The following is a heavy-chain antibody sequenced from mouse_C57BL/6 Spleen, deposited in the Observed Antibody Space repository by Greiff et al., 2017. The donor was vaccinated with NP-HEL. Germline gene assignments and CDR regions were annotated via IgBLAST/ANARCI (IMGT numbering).Heavy chain of an antibody. J-gene: IGHJ2*01. CDR1: GYSITSGYY. CDR3: ARERWSVVAFYYFDY. Sequence: EVKLVESGPGLVKPSQSLSLTCSVTGYSITSGYYWNWIRQFPGNKLEWMGYISYDGSNNYNPSLKNRISITRDTSKNQFFLKLNSVTTEDTATYYCARERWSVVAFYYFDYWGQGTTLTVSS. CDR2: ISYDGSN. D-gene: IGHD1-1*01. V-gene: IGHV3-6*01.